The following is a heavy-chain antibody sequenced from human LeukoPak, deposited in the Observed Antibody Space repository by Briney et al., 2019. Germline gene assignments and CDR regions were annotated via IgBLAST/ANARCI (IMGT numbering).Heavy chain of an antibody. CDR3: AKGVSRFLEGNFDY. CDR2: ISGSGGST. Sequence: GGSLRLSCAASGFTSSSYAMSWVRQAPGKGLEWVSAISGSGGSTYYADSVKGRLTISRDNSKNTLYLQMNSLRAEDTAVYYCAKGVSRFLEGNFDYWGQGTLVTVSS. D-gene: IGHD3-3*01. V-gene: IGHV3-23*01. J-gene: IGHJ4*02. CDR1: GFTSSSYA.